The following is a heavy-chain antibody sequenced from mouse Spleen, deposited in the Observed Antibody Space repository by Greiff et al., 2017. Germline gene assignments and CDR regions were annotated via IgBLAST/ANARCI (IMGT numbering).Heavy chain of an antibody. D-gene: IGHD2-4*01. Sequence: QVHVKQPGTELVKPGASVKLSCKASGYTFTSYWMHWVKQRPGQGLEWIGNINPSNGGTNYNEKFKSKATLTVDKSSSTAYMQLSSLTSEDSAVYYCALYYDYDEGLAYWGQGTLVTVSA. V-gene: IGHV1-53*01. CDR1: GYTFTSYW. J-gene: IGHJ3*01. CDR3: ALYYDYDEGLAY. CDR2: INPSNGGT.